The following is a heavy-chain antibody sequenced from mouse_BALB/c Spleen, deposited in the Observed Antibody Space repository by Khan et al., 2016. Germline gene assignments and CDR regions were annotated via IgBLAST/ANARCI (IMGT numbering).Heavy chain of an antibody. V-gene: IGHV3-2*02. CDR3: ARGYYYGKGYLDY. J-gene: IGHJ2*01. Sequence: EVQLQESGPGLVKPSQSLSLTCTVTGYSITSDYAWNWIRQFPGNKLEWMGYISYSGSTSYNPSLKSRISITRDTSKNQFFLQLNSVTTEDTATYYCARGYYYGKGYLDYWGQGTTLTVSS. CDR1: GYSITSDYA. CDR2: ISYSGST. D-gene: IGHD1-1*01.